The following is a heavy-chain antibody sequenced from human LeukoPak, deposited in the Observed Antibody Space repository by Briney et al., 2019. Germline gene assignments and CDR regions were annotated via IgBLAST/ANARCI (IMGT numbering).Heavy chain of an antibody. CDR3: ARALKSDSDSANEYYEYFHH. J-gene: IGHJ1*01. V-gene: IGHV3-66*01. D-gene: IGHD3-22*01. Sequence: GESLKISCAASGFTVSTNSMSWVRQAPGKGLEWVSVINDGGSTYHTDSVKGRFSISRDNSKNTVYLQMNSLRAEDTAVYYCARALKSDSDSANEYYEYFHHWGQGTLVTVSS. CDR2: INDGGST. CDR1: GFTVSTNS.